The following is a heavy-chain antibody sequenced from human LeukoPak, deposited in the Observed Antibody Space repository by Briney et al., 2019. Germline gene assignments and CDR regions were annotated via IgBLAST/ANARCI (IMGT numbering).Heavy chain of an antibody. CDR1: GLTFRTTW. CDR3: VRGRGSYGWFDP. V-gene: IGHV3-74*01. Sequence: GGSLRLSCATSGLTFRTTWMHWVRQVPGKGLVWVSRISGDGTARNYADSVKGRFTISRDDAKNTVDLQMNSLRGEDTAVYYCVRGRGSYGWFDPWGQGTLVTVSS. CDR2: ISGDGTAR. J-gene: IGHJ5*02. D-gene: IGHD3-10*01.